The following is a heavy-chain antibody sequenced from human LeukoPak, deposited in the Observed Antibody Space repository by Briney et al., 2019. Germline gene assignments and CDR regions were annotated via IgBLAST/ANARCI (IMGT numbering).Heavy chain of an antibody. J-gene: IGHJ6*04. CDR1: GFTFSGSA. Sequence: GGSLRLSCAASGFTFSGSAMHWVRQASGKGLEWVGRIRSKANSYATAYAASVKGRFTISRDDSKNTAYLQMNSLKTEDTAVYYCTTRPVVVPAAKTMDVWGKGTTVTVSS. CDR3: TTRPVVVPAAKTMDV. D-gene: IGHD2-2*01. V-gene: IGHV3-73*01. CDR2: IRSKANSYAT.